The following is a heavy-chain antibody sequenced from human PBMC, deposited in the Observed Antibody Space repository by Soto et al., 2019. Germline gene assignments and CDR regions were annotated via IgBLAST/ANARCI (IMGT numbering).Heavy chain of an antibody. V-gene: IGHV4-30-4*02. CDR3: ARDFAYFDS. CDR1: GGSISNPDYY. J-gene: IGHJ4*02. CDR2: IFYSGDT. D-gene: IGHD3-3*01. Sequence: SETLSLTCTVSGGSISNPDYYWNWIRQPPGKGLEWIGSIFYSGDTSYNPSLKSRLNISVDTSKNQFSLNLDSVTAADTAVYFCARDFAYFDSWGQGTLVTVSS.